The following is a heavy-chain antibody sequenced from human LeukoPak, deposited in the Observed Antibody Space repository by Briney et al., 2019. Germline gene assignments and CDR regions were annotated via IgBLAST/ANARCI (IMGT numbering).Heavy chain of an antibody. CDR2: IYPGDSDT. V-gene: IGHV5-51*01. CDR3: ARGSGWYVVY. D-gene: IGHD6-19*01. CDR1: GYRFATYW. J-gene: IGHJ4*02. Sequence: GESLKISCKGSGYRFATYWIGWVRQMPGKGLEWIGIIYPGDSDTRYSPSFQGQVTISVDKSISTAYLQWSSLQASDTAMYYCARGSGWYVVYWGQGTLVTVSS.